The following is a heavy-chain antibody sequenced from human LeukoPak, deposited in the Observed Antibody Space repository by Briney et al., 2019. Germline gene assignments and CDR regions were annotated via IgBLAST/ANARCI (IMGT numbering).Heavy chain of an antibody. Sequence: SETLSLTCTVSGGSISSYYWSWIRQPAGKGLEWIGRIYTSGSTNYNPSLKSRVTMSVDTSKNQFSLKLSSVTAADTAVYYCARVYSITYYYYYMDVWGKGTTVTVSS. CDR3: ARVYSITYYYYYMDV. V-gene: IGHV4-4*07. J-gene: IGHJ6*03. D-gene: IGHD1-14*01. CDR1: GGSISSYY. CDR2: IYTSGST.